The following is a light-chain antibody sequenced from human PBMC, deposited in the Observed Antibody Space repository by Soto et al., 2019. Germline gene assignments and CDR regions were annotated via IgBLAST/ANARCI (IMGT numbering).Light chain of an antibody. Sequence: QSALTQPASVSGSPGQSITISCTGTSSDVGGYNYVSWYQQHPGKAPKIMIYEVSNRPSGVSNRFSGSKSGSTASLTISGLQAEDEADYYCSSYASSTTLVFGGGTKVTVL. CDR2: EVS. CDR3: SSYASSTTLV. V-gene: IGLV2-14*01. CDR1: SSDVGGYNY. J-gene: IGLJ2*01.